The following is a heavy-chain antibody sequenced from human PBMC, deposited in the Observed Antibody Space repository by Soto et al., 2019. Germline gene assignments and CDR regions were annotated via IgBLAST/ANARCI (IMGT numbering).Heavy chain of an antibody. CDR1: GFTFSTSA. D-gene: IGHD6-13*01. V-gene: IGHV3-23*01. CDR3: ARGLWGIEGTQAFDI. J-gene: IGHJ3*02. CDR2: ISGSGGST. Sequence: EVQLLESGGGLVQPGGSLRLSCAASGFTFSTSAMTWVRQAPGKGLEWVSSISGSGGSTFYTDSVKGRLTISRDNFRDTLYMQMNSLRAEDTAIYYCARGLWGIEGTQAFDIWGQGTLVTVSS.